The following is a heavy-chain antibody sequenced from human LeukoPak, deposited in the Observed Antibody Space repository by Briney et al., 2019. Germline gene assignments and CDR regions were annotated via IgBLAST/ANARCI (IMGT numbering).Heavy chain of an antibody. J-gene: IGHJ6*03. CDR2: INQDGSKK. V-gene: IGHV3-7*01. Sequence: GGSLRLSCTTSGFTFTDYWMTWVRQAPGKGLEWVANINQDGSKKFYVDSVKGRFTISRDNAKNSLYLQMNSLRAEDTAVYYCARDSDMDVWGKGTTVTVSS. CDR1: GFTFTDYW. CDR3: ARDSDMDV.